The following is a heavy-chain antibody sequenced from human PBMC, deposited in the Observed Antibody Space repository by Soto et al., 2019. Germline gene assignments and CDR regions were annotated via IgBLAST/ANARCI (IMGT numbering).Heavy chain of an antibody. J-gene: IGHJ4*02. CDR2: INPSGGST. V-gene: IGHV1-46*01. CDR1: GYTFTSYG. D-gene: IGHD6-19*01. CDR3: ARDWQWLGFDY. Sequence: ASVKVSCKASGYTFTSYGISWVRQAPGQGLEWMGIINPSGGSTSYAQKFQGRVTTTRDTSTSTVYMELSSLRSEGTAVYYCARDWQWLGFDYWGQGSLVTVSS.